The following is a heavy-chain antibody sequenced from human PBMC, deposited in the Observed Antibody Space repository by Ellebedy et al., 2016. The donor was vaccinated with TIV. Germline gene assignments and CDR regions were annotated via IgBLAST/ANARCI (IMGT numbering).Heavy chain of an antibody. J-gene: IGHJ4*02. CDR3: TCLQLGITDYFDY. CDR2: INPSGGST. CDR1: GYTFTKYY. V-gene: IGHV1-46*01. D-gene: IGHD6-13*01. Sequence: ASVKVSCKASGYTFTKYYMHWVRQAPGQGLEWMGMINPSGGSTSYAQKFQGRVTMTRDTSTSTVYMELSSLRSEDTAVYYCTCLQLGITDYFDYWGQGALVTVSS.